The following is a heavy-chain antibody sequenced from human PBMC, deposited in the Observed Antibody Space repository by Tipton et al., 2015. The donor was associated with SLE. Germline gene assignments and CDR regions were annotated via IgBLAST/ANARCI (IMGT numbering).Heavy chain of an antibody. D-gene: IGHD6-6*01. Sequence: LSLTCAVYGGSFSGYYWSWIRQPPGKGLEWVSYISSSGSTIYYADSVKGRFTISRDNAKSSLYLQMNSLRAEDTAVYYCARPSEYSSSSDAFDIWGQGTMVTVSS. CDR1: GGSFSGYY. CDR3: ARPSEYSSSSDAFDI. V-gene: IGHV3-11*04. J-gene: IGHJ3*02. CDR2: ISSSGSTI.